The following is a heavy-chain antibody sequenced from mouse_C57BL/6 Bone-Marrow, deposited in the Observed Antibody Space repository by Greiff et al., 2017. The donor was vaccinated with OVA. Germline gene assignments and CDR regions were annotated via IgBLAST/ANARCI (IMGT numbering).Heavy chain of an antibody. CDR2: ISNLAYSI. Sequence: EVQVVESGGGLVQPGGSLKLSCAASGFTFSDYGMAWVRQAPRKGPEWVAFISNLAYSIYYADTVTGRFTISRENAKNTLYLEMSSLRSEDTAMYYCARQDYGSSYLYAMDYWGQGTSVTVSS. CDR3: ARQDYGSSYLYAMDY. V-gene: IGHV5-15*01. J-gene: IGHJ4*01. D-gene: IGHD1-1*01. CDR1: GFTFSDYG.